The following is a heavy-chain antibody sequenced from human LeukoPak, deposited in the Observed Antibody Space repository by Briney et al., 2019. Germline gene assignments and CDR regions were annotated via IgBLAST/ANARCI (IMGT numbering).Heavy chain of an antibody. CDR2: ISSSSIYI. CDR3: ARDGSRGNLVTAPDY. D-gene: IGHD2-21*02. Sequence: PGGTLRLSCAASGFNFDRYGMNWVRQAPGKGLEWVSSISSSSIYIYYADSVKGRFTISRDNAKNSLYLQMNSLRAEDTAVYYCARDGSRGNLVTAPDYWGQGTLVTVSS. J-gene: IGHJ4*02. V-gene: IGHV3-21*01. CDR1: GFNFDRYG.